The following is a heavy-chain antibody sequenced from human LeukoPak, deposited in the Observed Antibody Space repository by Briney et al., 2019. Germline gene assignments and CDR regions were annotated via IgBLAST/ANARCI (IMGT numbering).Heavy chain of an antibody. CDR1: GGTFSSYS. V-gene: IGHV1-69*13. J-gene: IGHJ5*02. CDR2: IIPIFGTA. Sequence: SVKVSCKDSGGTFSSYSINWVRQAPRQGLEWMGGIIPIFGTANYAQKFQGRVTITADESTSTAYMELSSLRSEDTAVYYCARSRGYSGYGSWGQGTLVTVSS. D-gene: IGHD5-12*01. CDR3: ARSRGYSGYGS.